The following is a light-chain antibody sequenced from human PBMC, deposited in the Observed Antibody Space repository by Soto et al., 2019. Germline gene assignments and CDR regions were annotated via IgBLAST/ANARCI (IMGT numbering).Light chain of an antibody. CDR3: QQRNSWPLT. V-gene: IGKV3D-20*02. CDR1: HTVSSNY. Sequence: EIILTQSPDTLSLSPVEIATLSCRASHTVSSNYLAWCQQRPGQAPRLLISGASTRATSIPDRFSGSGSGTDFTLTISSLEPEDFAVYYCQQRNSWPLTFGGGTTGDIK. CDR2: GAS. J-gene: IGKJ4*01.